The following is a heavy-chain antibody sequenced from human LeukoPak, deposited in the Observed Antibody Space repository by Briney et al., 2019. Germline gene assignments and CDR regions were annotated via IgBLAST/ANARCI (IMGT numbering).Heavy chain of an antibody. CDR1: GGSISSSNW. V-gene: IGHV4-4*02. CDR3: ARVGDDYGDYIDY. CDR2: IYHSGST. D-gene: IGHD4-17*01. Sequence: SGTLSLTCAVSGGSISSSNWWSWVRQPPGKGLEWIGEIYHSGSTNYNPSLKSRVTISVDKSKNQFSLKRSSVTAADTAVYYCARVGDDYGDYIDYWGQGTLVTVSS. J-gene: IGHJ4*02.